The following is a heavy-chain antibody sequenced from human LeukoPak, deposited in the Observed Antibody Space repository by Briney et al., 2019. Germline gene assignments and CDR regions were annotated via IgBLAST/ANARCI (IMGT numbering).Heavy chain of an antibody. CDR2: IVPIFGTA. CDR1: GGTFSSYA. V-gene: IGHV1-69*13. CDR3: ARSGYDDDAFDI. D-gene: IGHD5-12*01. J-gene: IGHJ3*02. Sequence: ASVKVSCRASGGTFSSYAIIWVRQAPGQGLEWMGGIVPIFGTANYAQKFQGRVTITADESTTTAYMELSSLRSEDTAVYDCARSGYDDDAFDIWAKGQWSPFLQ.